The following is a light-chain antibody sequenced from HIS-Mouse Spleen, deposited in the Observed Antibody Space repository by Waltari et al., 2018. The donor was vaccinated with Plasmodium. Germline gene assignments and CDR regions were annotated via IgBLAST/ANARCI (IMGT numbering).Light chain of an antibody. Sequence: QSALTQPRSVSGSPGQSVTISCTGTSRYVGGYNFVSRYQQHPGKAPKLMIYDVSKRPSGVPDRFSGSKSGNTASLTISGLQAEDEADYYCCSYAGSYTLVFGGGTKLTVL. J-gene: IGLJ2*01. CDR3: CSYAGSYTLV. CDR2: DVS. V-gene: IGLV2-11*01. CDR1: SRYVGGYNF.